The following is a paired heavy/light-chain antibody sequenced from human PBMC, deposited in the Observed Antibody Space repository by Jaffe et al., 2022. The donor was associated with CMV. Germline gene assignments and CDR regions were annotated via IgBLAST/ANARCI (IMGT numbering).Light chain of an antibody. CDR1: QGISNS. V-gene: IGKV1-NL1*01. J-gene: IGKJ1*01. CDR2: AAS. Sequence: DIQMTQSPSSLSAFVGDRVTITCRASQGISNSLAWYQQKPGKAPKLLVYAASRLESGVPSRFTGSGSGTDYTLTISSLQPEDFATYYCQQYSSTSWTFGQGTKVELK. CDR3: QQYSSTSWT.
Heavy chain of an antibody. CDR3: ARSGVPRTLAFDS. D-gene: IGHD3-10*01. Sequence: QVTLRESGPALVKSTQTLTLTCTFSGFSLSSTGMCVGWVRQPPGKALEWLARIDWDDDKYYSTSLKTRLTISKDTSKNQVILTMTNMDPVDTATYYCARSGVPRTLAFDSWGQGTLVTVSS. CDR2: IDWDDDK. V-gene: IGHV2-70*15. J-gene: IGHJ4*02. CDR1: GFSLSSTGMC.